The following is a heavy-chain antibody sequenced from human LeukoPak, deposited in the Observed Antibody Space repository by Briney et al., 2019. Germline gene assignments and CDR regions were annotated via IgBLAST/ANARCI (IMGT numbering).Heavy chain of an antibody. V-gene: IGHV3-21*01. D-gene: IGHD1-26*01. CDR1: GFTFSSYS. J-gene: IGHJ4*02. CDR2: ISSSSSYI. Sequence: GGSLRLSCAASGFTFSSYSMNWVRQAPGKGLEWVSSISSSSSYIYYADSVKGRFTISRDNAKNSLYLQMNSLRAEDTAVYYCARDGFVGATTETRLGLDYWGQGTLVTVSS. CDR3: ARDGFVGATTETRLGLDY.